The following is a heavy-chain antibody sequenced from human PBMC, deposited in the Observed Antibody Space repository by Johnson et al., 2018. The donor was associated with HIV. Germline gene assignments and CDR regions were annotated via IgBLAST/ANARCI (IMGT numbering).Heavy chain of an antibody. J-gene: IGHJ3*01. CDR1: GFTFSNYG. CDR3: AKVADPYCGGDCYSWLFAFDF. Sequence: QVQLVESGGGVVHPGGSLRLSCAASGFTFSNYGMHWVSQAPGKGLEWVAFIRYDGSPTYYADAEKGRFTITSDNSKNTLSLQMSSLRAEDTAVYYCAKVADPYCGGDCYSWLFAFDFWGHGTMVTVSS. CDR2: IRYDGSPT. V-gene: IGHV3-30*02. D-gene: IGHD2-21*02.